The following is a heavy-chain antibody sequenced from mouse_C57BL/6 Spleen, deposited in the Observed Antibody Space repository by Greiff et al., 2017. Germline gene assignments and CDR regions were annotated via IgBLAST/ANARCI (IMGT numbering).Heavy chain of an antibody. Sequence: VQLQQSGAELVKPGASVKLSCKASGYTFTDYYINWVKQRPGQGLEWIGKIGPGSGSTYYNEKFKGQATLTADKSTSTAYMQLSSLTSEDAAVYFCARSLWDSYFDCWGQGTTRTVSS. CDR1: GYTFTDYY. D-gene: IGHD3-3*01. CDR3: ARSLWDSYFDC. CDR2: IGPGSGST. V-gene: IGHV1-77*01. J-gene: IGHJ2*01.